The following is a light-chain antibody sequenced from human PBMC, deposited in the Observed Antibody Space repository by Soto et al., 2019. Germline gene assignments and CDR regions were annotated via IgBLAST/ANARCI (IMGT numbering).Light chain of an antibody. CDR3: QHYVSSPPA. CDR1: QSVSRNY. V-gene: IGKV3-20*01. J-gene: IGKJ1*01. Sequence: EIVLTQSPGTLSLSPGERATLSCRASQSVSRNYLAWYQQKPGQAPSLLIYGASSRATGIPDRFSGSGSGTDFTLTISRLEPEDSAVYYCQHYVSSPPAFGQGTNVEIK. CDR2: GAS.